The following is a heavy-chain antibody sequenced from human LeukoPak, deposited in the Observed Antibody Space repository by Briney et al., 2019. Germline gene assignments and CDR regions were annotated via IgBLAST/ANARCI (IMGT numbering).Heavy chain of an antibody. D-gene: IGHD5-12*01. V-gene: IGHV1-18*01. CDR1: GYTFTSYG. J-gene: IGHJ4*02. Sequence: ASVKVSCKASGYTFTSYGIHWVRQAPGQGLEWMGWISAHNGNTNLAQRFQGRVTLTTDTSTSTAYMEVKNLKSDDTAVYFCTRGDNYIVASDPFDYWGQGTLVTVSS. CDR2: ISAHNGNT. CDR3: TRGDNYIVASDPFDY.